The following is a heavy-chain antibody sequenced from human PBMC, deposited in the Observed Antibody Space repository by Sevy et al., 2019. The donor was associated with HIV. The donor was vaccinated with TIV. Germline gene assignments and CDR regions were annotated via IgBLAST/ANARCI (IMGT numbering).Heavy chain of an antibody. CDR1: GFTFSSYV. D-gene: IGHD3-9*01. V-gene: IGHV3-23*01. CDR2: ISASGGST. CDR3: AKEETTGYI. Sequence: GGSLRLSCTASGFTFSSYVISWVRQAPGKGLEWVSIISASGGSTYYADSVKGRFTISRDNSKKNVYLDMNSLRAEDTAIFYCAKEETTGYIWGQGTLVTVSS. J-gene: IGHJ4*02.